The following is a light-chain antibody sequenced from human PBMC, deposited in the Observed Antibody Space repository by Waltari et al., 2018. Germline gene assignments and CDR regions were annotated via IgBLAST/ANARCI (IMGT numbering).Light chain of an antibody. Sequence: QSVLTQPPSVSGAPGQSVTISCTGSSSNIGAGYDVHWYQQIPGSAPKVLIYRDDNWPSGVPWLFSGSKAGTSASLSVTGLHAEDEADYFCQSYDRDLNAVLFGGGTKLTVL. CDR1: SSNIGAGYD. CDR3: QSYDRDLNAVL. CDR2: RDD. J-gene: IGLJ2*01. V-gene: IGLV1-40*01.